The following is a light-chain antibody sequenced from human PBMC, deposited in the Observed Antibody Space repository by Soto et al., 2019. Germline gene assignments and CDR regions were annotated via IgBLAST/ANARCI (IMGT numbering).Light chain of an antibody. CDR2: SAS. CDR1: QSVSIN. Sequence: EIVMTQSPATLSVSPGERATLSCRASQSVSINLAWYQQRPGQAPRLLMYSASTRATGIPARFSGSGSGTEFTLTISNLQSEDSAVYYCQQYNKWPPWTFGQGTKVDIK. V-gene: IGKV3-15*01. J-gene: IGKJ1*01. CDR3: QQYNKWPPWT.